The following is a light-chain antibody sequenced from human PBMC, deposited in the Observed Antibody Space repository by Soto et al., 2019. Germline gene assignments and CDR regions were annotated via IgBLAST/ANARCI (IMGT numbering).Light chain of an antibody. CDR1: RDIGSW. Sequence: DIQMTQSPSTLSASVGDTVTITCRASRDIGSWLAWYQQEPGKAPKLLIYDASSLKSGVPSRFSGSGSWTEFTLIIGRLQPDDFATYYCQQYKSYPRTFGGGTKVDIK. CDR2: DAS. V-gene: IGKV1-5*01. CDR3: QQYKSYPRT. J-gene: IGKJ4*02.